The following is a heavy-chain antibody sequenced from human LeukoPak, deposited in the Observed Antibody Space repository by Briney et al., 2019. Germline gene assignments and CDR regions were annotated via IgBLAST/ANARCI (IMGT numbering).Heavy chain of an antibody. CDR3: ATRYFNDGSGYYAGFDY. V-gene: IGHV3-20*04. CDR1: GFTFDDYG. D-gene: IGHD3-22*01. J-gene: IGHJ4*02. CDR2: INWNGGIP. Sequence: TGGSLRLSCAASGFTFDDYGMSWVRQAPGRGVEWVSGINWNGGIPGYADAVKGRFTISRDNAKTSLSKQKPRLRAEDTAVQYGATRYFNDGSGYYAGFDYWGQGTLVTVSS.